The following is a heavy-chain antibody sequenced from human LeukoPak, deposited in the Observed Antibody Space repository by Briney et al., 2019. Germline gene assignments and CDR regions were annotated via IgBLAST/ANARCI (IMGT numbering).Heavy chain of an antibody. CDR3: ARAPLALIVFDI. CDR1: SDSMISYY. D-gene: IGHD2-21*01. CDR2: IHYSGST. V-gene: IGHV4-59*01. Sequence: PSETLSLTCTVSSDSMISYYWSWIRQPPGRGLEWIGYIHYSGSTNYNPSLKSRVTISVDTSKNQFSLKLSSVTAADTAMYYCARAPLALIVFDIWGQGTMVTVSS. J-gene: IGHJ3*02.